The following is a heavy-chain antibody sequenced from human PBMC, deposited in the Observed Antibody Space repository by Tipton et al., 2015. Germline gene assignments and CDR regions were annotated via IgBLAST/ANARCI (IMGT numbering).Heavy chain of an antibody. J-gene: IGHJ4*02. CDR2: IYYDGST. CDR3: AGLYAYFAY. Sequence: TLSLTCTVSGGAISNYYWSWIRQPPGKGLEWIGNIYYDGSTNYNPSLKSRVTISLGTSRNQFSLRLTSVTAADTAVYYCAGLYAYFAYWGQGALVTVSS. V-gene: IGHV4-59*01. D-gene: IGHD2/OR15-2a*01. CDR1: GGAISNYY.